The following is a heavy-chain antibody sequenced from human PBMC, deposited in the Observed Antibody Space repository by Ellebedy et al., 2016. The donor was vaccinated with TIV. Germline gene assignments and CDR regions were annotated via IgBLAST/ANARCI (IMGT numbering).Heavy chain of an antibody. CDR1: GYAFTHYG. Sequence: AASVKVSCKASGYAFTHYGLHWVRQSPGQRLEWMAWINAGNTDTKYSQKFQGRVTITRDTSATTVYMELSSLRSEDTAVYYCAKQGGYSYGSPFDYWGQGTLVTVPS. CDR2: INAGNTDT. J-gene: IGHJ4*02. CDR3: AKQGGYSYGSPFDY. V-gene: IGHV1-3*01. D-gene: IGHD5-18*01.